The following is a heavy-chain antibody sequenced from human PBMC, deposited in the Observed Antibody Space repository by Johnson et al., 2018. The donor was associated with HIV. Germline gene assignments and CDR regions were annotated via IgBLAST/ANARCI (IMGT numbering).Heavy chain of an antibody. J-gene: IGHJ1*01. CDR3: GLLGLCWAM. CDR2: INKDGSAT. D-gene: IGHD3-10*02. CDR1: GFIFSDSW. V-gene: IGHV3-74*01. Sequence: VQLVESGGGLVQPGGSLRLSCAASGFIFSDSWMHWVRQAPGKGLVWVSRINKDGSATSYVDSVKGRFTISRDNAKNSLYLQMHSLRGDDTGHNVRGLLGLCWAMWG.